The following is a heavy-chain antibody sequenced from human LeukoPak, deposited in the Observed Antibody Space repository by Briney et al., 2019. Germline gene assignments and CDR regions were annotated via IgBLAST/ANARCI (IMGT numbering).Heavy chain of an antibody. V-gene: IGHV3-21*01. Sequence: GGSLRLSCAASGFTFSSYSMNWVRQAPGKGLEWVSSISSSSSYIYYADSVKGRFTISRDNAKNSLYLQMNSLRAEDTAVYYCAKSMRSCSGGSCYSRGFDPWGQGTLVTVSS. CDR1: GFTFSSYS. CDR3: AKSMRSCSGGSCYSRGFDP. D-gene: IGHD2-15*01. J-gene: IGHJ5*02. CDR2: ISSSSSYI.